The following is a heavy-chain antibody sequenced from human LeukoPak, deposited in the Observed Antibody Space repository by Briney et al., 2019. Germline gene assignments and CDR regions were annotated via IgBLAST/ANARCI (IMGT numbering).Heavy chain of an antibody. CDR1: GFTFTDYW. CDR2: ITNDETNI. V-gene: IGHV3-74*01. J-gene: IGHJ4*02. CDR3: ARDGGTPTPFDY. Sequence: GGSLRLSCTASGFTFTDYWIHWVRQVPGKGLVWVSRITNDETNINRAVSVNGRFTISRDNAKSTVYLQITSLTADDTAVYYCARDGGTPTPFDYWGQGTLVTVSS. D-gene: IGHD2-15*01.